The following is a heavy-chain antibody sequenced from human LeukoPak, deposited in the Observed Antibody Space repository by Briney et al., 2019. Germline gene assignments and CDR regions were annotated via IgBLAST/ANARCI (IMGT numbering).Heavy chain of an antibody. CDR2: INPNSGGT. CDR3: ARATHDYGDYYFDY. J-gene: IGHJ4*02. CDR1: GYTFTGYY. D-gene: IGHD4-17*01. V-gene: IGHV1-2*06. Sequence: ASVKVSCKASGYTFTGYYMHWLRQAPGQGLEWMGRINPNSGGTNYAQKFQGRVTMTRDTSISTAYMELSRLRSDDTAVYYCARATHDYGDYYFDYWGQGTLVTVSS.